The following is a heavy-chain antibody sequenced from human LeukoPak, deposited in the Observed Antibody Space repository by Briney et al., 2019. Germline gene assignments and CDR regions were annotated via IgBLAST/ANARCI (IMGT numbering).Heavy chain of an antibody. Sequence: GSLTLSCAASGFTFSSYEMNWVRQAPGKGLEWVSYISSSGSTIYCADSVKGRFTISRDNAKNSLYLQMNSLRAEDTAVYYCARYSPIFDYWGQGTLVTVSS. J-gene: IGHJ4*02. CDR2: ISSSGSTI. D-gene: IGHD5-18*01. CDR3: ARYSPIFDY. V-gene: IGHV3-48*03. CDR1: GFTFSSYE.